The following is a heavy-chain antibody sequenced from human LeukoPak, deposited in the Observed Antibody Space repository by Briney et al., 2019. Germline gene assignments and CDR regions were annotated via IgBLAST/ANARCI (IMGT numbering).Heavy chain of an antibody. J-gene: IGHJ6*02. CDR2: IYYSGST. D-gene: IGHD1-7*01. CDR1: GGSINSYY. V-gene: IGHV4-59*01. CDR3: ARDNWNYGSSMDV. Sequence: SETLSLTCTVSGGSINSYYWSWIRQPPGKGLEWIGYIYYSGSTNYNPSLKSRVTISVDTSKNQFSLKLSSVTAADTAVYYCARDNWNYGSSMDVWGQGTTVTVSS.